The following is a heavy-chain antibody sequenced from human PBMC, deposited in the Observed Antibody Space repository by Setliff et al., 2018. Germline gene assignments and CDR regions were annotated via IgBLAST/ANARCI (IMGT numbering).Heavy chain of an antibody. CDR1: GYTFTAYY. J-gene: IGHJ4*02. CDR3: ARGSIVGPTRGDFDF. Sequence: SVKVSCKASGYTFTAYYIRWVRQAPGQGLEWMGGIIPITGTTNYAQRFQGRITISTDESSSTVYMEMSRLKSEDTAVYYCARGSIVGPTRGDFDFWGLGTLVTVSS. D-gene: IGHD1-26*01. V-gene: IGHV1-69*05. CDR2: IIPITGTT.